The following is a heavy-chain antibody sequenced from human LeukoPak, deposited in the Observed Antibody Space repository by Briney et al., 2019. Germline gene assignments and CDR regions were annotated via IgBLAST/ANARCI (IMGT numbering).Heavy chain of an antibody. CDR1: GFTFSSYS. Sequence: GGSLRLSCAASGFTFSSYSMNWVRQAPGKGLEWVSGISWNSGSIGYADSVKGRFTISRDNAKNSLYLQMNSLRAEDTALYYCAKDTEAVGDAFDIWGQGTMVTVSS. CDR2: ISWNSGSI. D-gene: IGHD1-26*01. V-gene: IGHV3-9*01. CDR3: AKDTEAVGDAFDI. J-gene: IGHJ3*02.